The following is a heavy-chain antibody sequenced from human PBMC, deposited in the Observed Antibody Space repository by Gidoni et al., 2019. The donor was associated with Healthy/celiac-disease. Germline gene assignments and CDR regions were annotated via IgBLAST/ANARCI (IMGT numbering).Heavy chain of an antibody. J-gene: IGHJ5*02. CDR2: SSSSSSYI. CDR3: ARTVGAYSSSGDWFDP. V-gene: IGHV3-21*01. D-gene: IGHD6-13*01. Sequence: EVQLVESGGGLVKPGGSLRLSCAASGFTFRRYSMNWVRQAPGKGLEWVSSSSSSSSYIYYADSVKGRFTISRDNAKNSLYLQMNSLRAEDTAVYYCARTVGAYSSSGDWFDPWGQGTLVTVSS. CDR1: GFTFRRYS.